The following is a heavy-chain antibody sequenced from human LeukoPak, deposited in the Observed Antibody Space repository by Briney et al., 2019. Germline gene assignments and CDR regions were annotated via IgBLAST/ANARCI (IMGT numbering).Heavy chain of an antibody. D-gene: IGHD5-18*01. V-gene: IGHV3-7*03. Sequence: GGSLRLSCAASGFVFRNYFMSWVRQAPGKGLEWVASIKNDGSEKYYVDSVKGRFTISKNSAKNSLYLQMNTLRVEDTAMYYCASLDTAKQPLANHWGQGTLVTVSS. CDR2: IKNDGSEK. CDR3: ASLDTAKQPLANH. J-gene: IGHJ5*02. CDR1: GFVFRNYF.